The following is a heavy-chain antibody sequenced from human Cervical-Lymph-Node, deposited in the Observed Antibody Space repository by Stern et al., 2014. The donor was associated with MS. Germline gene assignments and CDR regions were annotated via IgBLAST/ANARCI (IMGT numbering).Heavy chain of an antibody. CDR1: GYTFTKYG. J-gene: IGHJ4*02. CDR2: ISAYNVNR. CDR3: ARDRSYGYVGY. Sequence: QVQLGQSGAEVKKPGASVKVSCKASGYTFTKYGISWVRQAPGQGLEWMGVISAYNVNRSYAQKLQGRVTMTTDTSTSTAYMELRSLRSDDTAVYYCARDRSYGYVGYWGQGTLVTVSS. D-gene: IGHD5-18*01. V-gene: IGHV1-18*01.